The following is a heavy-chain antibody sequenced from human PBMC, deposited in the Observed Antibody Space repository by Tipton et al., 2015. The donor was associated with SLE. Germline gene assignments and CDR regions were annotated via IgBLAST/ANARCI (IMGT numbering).Heavy chain of an antibody. CDR1: GGPISSSSYY. CDR3: ARAVGWFDP. CDR2: IYYSGST. J-gene: IGHJ5*02. D-gene: IGHD2-15*01. V-gene: IGHV4-39*07. Sequence: GLVKPSETLSLTCTVSGGPISSSSYYWGWIRQPPGKGLEWIGSIYYSGSTYYNPSLKSRVTISVDTSKNQFSLKLSSVTAADTAVYYCARAVGWFDPWGQGTLVTVSS.